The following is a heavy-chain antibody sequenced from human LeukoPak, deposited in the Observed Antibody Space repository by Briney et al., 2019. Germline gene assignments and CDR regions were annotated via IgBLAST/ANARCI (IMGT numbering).Heavy chain of an antibody. CDR3: AREVGTPQAFDI. CDR2: INSRSSTI. CDR1: RFTFGNYG. D-gene: IGHD1-26*01. V-gene: IGHV3-48*01. J-gene: IGHJ3*02. Sequence: GGSLRLSCAASRFTFGNYGVNWVRQAPGQGIEWVSYINSRSSTIYYADSVRGRYTISRDNAKNSLYLQMNSLKAEDTAIYYCAREVGTPQAFDIWGQGTMVTVSS.